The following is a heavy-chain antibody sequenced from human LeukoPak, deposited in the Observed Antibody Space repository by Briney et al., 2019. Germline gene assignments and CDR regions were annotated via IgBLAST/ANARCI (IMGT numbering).Heavy chain of an antibody. CDR2: MNPDTGKT. CDR3: ARPPNLAGGYGFDR. J-gene: IGHJ5*02. V-gene: IGHV1-8*01. CDR1: GYTFTNYD. D-gene: IGHD5-12*01. Sequence: GASVKVSCKASGYTFTNYDINWVRQAPGQGREWMGWMNPDTGKTGFAQKFQGRVTMTRDTSISTAYMELSSLRSEDTAVYYCARPPNLAGGYGFDRWGQGTLVTVSS.